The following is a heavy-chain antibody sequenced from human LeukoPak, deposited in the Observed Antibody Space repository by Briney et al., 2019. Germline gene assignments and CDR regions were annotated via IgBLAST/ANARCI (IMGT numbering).Heavy chain of an antibody. CDR1: GGSISSYY. Sequence: PSETLSLTCTVSGGSISSYYWSWIRQPPGKGLEWIGYIYYSGSTNYNPSLKSRVTISVDTSKNQFSLKLGSVTAADTAVYYCARVSVRESWGNWFDPWGQGTLVTVSS. CDR3: ARVSVRESWGNWFDP. CDR2: IYYSGST. V-gene: IGHV4-59*01. D-gene: IGHD2/OR15-2a*01. J-gene: IGHJ5*02.